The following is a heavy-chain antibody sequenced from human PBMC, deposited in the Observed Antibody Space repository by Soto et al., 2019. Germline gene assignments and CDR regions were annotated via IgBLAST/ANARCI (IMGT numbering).Heavy chain of an antibody. J-gene: IGHJ6*02. CDR2: IDPSDSYT. CDR1: GYSFTSYW. CDR3: ARLGSGSVYYYGMDV. D-gene: IGHD3-10*01. Sequence: EVQLVQSGAEVKKPGESLRISCKGSGYSFTSYWISWLCQMPGKGLEWMGRIDPSDSYTNYSPSFQGHVPISADKSISNAYLQWGSLKASDTAMYYCARLGSGSVYYYGMDVWGQGTTVTVSS. V-gene: IGHV5-10-1*01.